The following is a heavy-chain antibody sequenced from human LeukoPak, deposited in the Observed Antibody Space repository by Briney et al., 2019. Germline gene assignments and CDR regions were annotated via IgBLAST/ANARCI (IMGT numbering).Heavy chain of an antibody. D-gene: IGHD3-10*01. J-gene: IGHJ3*02. CDR3: ARSALWFGELFDAFDI. Sequence: PSETLSLTCTVSGGSISSYYWSWIRQPPGKGLEWIGYIYYSGGTNYNPSLKSRVTISVDTSKNQFSLKLSSVTAADTAVYYCARSALWFGELFDAFDIWGQGTMVTVSS. CDR2: IYYSGGT. V-gene: IGHV4-59*01. CDR1: GGSISSYY.